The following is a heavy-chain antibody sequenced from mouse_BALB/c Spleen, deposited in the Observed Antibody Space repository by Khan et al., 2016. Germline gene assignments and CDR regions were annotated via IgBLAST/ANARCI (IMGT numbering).Heavy chain of an antibody. D-gene: IGHD2-2*01. V-gene: IGHV1S81*02. CDR1: GYTFTSYY. CDR2: INPSNGDT. CDR3: TRAGYGYPFAY. Sequence: VQLQESGAELVKPGASVKLSCKASGYTFTSYYMYWVKQRPGQGLEWIGEINPSNGDTNFNERFKSKATLTVDKSSSTTYMQFSSLTSEDSAVYYCTRAGYGYPFAYWGQGTLVTVSA. J-gene: IGHJ3*01.